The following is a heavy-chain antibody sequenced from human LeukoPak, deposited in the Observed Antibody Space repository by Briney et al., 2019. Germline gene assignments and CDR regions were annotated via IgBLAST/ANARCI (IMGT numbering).Heavy chain of an antibody. J-gene: IGHJ6*04. V-gene: IGHV3-30*02. D-gene: IGHD3-10*02. Sequence: GGSLRLSCAASGFSFSSSAMHWVRQAPGKGLDWVAFIHYDGNNKYYADSVKGRFTISRDNSKNTVYLQMNSLRADDTAVYYCAELGITMIGGVWGKGTTVTISS. CDR2: IHYDGNNK. CDR3: AELGITMIGGV. CDR1: GFSFSSSA.